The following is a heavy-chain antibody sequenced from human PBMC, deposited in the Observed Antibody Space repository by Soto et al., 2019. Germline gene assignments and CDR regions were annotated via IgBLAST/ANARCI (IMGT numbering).Heavy chain of an antibody. J-gene: IGHJ4*02. CDR2: IYFYNGATSST. Sequence: PSETLFLPCSVSVGSINSCGSHWTWIPQTPEKGLEWIGFIYFYNGATSSTSYNPSLQSRVVISVDTSKNHVSLNLNSVTVADTAVYFCAWGTDAYKNGFWGLGTLVTVSS. D-gene: IGHD2-8*01. V-gene: IGHV4-31*03. CDR1: VGSINSCGSH. CDR3: AWGTDAYKNGF.